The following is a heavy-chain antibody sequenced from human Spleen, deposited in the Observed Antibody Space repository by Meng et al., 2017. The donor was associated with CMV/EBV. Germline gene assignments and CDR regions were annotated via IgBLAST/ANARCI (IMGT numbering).Heavy chain of an antibody. D-gene: IGHD2-2*02. Sequence: GESLKISCAASGFMFRRYGMHWVRQAPGKGLEWVTFIHYDGNDEYYADSVKGRFTISRDNSKNTLYLQMNGLRAEDSAVYFCAREGYTLGRFGAFDIWGQGTMVTVSS. CDR3: AREGYTLGRFGAFDI. CDR1: GFMFRRYG. V-gene: IGHV3-30*02. J-gene: IGHJ3*02. CDR2: IHYDGNDE.